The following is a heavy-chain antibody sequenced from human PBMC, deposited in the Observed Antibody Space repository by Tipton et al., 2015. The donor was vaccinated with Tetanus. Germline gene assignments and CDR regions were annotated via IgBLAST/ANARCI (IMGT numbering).Heavy chain of an antibody. J-gene: IGHJ4*02. Sequence: QLVQSGAEVKKPGASVKVSCKVSGYTLSELSMHWVRQATGQGLEWMGWMSPNSGNTGYAQNFQGRVTMTRNTSISTAYMELSSLRSEDTAVYYCAAPLFRSAAGKAYWGQGTLLTVSS. V-gene: IGHV1-8*02. CDR2: MSPNSGNT. CDR3: AAPLFRSAAGKAY. D-gene: IGHD6-13*01. CDR1: GYTLSELS.